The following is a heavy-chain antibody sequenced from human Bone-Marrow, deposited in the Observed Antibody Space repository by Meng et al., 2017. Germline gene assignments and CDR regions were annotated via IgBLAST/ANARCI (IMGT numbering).Heavy chain of an antibody. D-gene: IGHD3-10*01. CDR1: GFTFSRYS. CDR3: ARTTMVRGVIRGFDY. J-gene: IGHJ4*02. Sequence: GESLKISCAASGFTFSRYSLNWVRQAPGKGLEWVSTIISSRSYIYYADSVKGRFTISRDNAKNSLYLQMNSLRAEDTAVYYCARTTMVRGVIRGFDYWGQGTRVTVSS. V-gene: IGHV3-21*01. CDR2: IISSRSYI.